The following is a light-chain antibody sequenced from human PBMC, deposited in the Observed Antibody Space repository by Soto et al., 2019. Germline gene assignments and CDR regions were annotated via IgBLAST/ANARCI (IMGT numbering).Light chain of an antibody. Sequence: QSALTQPASVSGAPGQSITISCTGTSSDVGTYNLVSWYQQHPGKAPKLMIYEGSKRPSGLSNRFSGPKSGNTASLTISGLQAEDEADYYCCSYAGSTTLVFGGGTKVTVL. J-gene: IGLJ2*01. CDR1: SSDVGTYNL. CDR2: EGS. V-gene: IGLV2-23*01. CDR3: CSYAGSTTLV.